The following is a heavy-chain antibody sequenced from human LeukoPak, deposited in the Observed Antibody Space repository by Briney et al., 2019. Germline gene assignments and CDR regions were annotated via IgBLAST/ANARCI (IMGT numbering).Heavy chain of an antibody. CDR3: ARHRDYDSSGYHYNFDY. CDR1: GGSISSSSSY. J-gene: IGHJ4*02. CDR2: INHSGST. Sequence: SETLSLTCSVSGGSISSSSSYWGWIRQPPGKGLEWIGEINHSGSTNYNPSLKSRVTISVDTSKNQFSLKLSSVTAADTAVYYCARHRDYDSSGYHYNFDYWGQGTLVTVSS. V-gene: IGHV4-39*01. D-gene: IGHD3-22*01.